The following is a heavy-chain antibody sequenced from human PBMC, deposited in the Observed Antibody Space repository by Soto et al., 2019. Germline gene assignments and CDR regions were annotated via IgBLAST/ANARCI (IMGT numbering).Heavy chain of an antibody. Sequence: GGSLRLSCAASGFKFSNYAMSWVRQAPGKGLEWVSLISATGGGTYYADSVKGRFTISRDNSHNTLYLQVHSLTAEDTAVYYCAKDRRAGGNSAFYFDFWGQGAQVTVPS. CDR1: GFKFSNYA. CDR3: AKDRRAGGNSAFYFDF. J-gene: IGHJ4*02. V-gene: IGHV3-23*01. D-gene: IGHD3-16*01. CDR2: ISATGGGT.